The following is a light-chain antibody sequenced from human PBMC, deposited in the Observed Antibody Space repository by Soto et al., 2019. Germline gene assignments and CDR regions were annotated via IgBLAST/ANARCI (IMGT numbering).Light chain of an antibody. CDR2: GAS. Sequence: EIVLTQSPGILSLSSGERASLSCRASQSVSTNLAWYQQKPGQAPRLLIYGASSRATGIPDRFSGSGSGTDFTLTIRRLEAEDFAVYYCQQYGTSWTFGQGTKVEI. CDR1: QSVSTN. J-gene: IGKJ1*01. V-gene: IGKV3-20*01. CDR3: QQYGTSWT.